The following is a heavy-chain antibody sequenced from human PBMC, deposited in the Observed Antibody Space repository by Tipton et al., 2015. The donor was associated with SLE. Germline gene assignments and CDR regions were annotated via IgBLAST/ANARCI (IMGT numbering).Heavy chain of an antibody. CDR2: INHSGTT. CDR3: ARGSYYDSSGSGGIDP. Sequence: TLSLTCAVYGGSFSGYYWSCIRQPPGKGLEWIGEINHSGTTNYNLSLKSRVTMSADTSRNQSSLTLHSASAADTAVYFCARGSYYDSSGSGGIDPWGQGTLVTVSS. J-gene: IGHJ5*02. CDR1: GGSFSGYY. V-gene: IGHV4-34*01. D-gene: IGHD3-22*01.